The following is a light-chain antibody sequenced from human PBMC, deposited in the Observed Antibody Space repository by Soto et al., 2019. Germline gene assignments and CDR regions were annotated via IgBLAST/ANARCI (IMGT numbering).Light chain of an antibody. CDR1: QSISVW. CDR2: KTS. J-gene: IGKJ1*01. Sequence: DLHMTQSPSTLSASVGDRVTITCRANQSISVWLAWYQQKPGKAPNLLIYKTSSLETGVPSRFSGSGSGTEFTLTISSLQPDDFATYYCQHYNDYSWTFGQGTEVEIK. V-gene: IGKV1-5*03. CDR3: QHYNDYSWT.